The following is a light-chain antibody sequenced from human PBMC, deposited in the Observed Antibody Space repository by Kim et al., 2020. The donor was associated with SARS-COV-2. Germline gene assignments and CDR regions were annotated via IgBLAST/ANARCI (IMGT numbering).Light chain of an antibody. CDR1: KLGEKY. J-gene: IGLJ1*01. V-gene: IGLV3-1*01. CDR2: QDN. CDR3: QAWDSSTHNYV. Sequence: PGQTASITCSGYKLGEKYVSWYQQKPGPSPVVVIYQDNQRPSGIPERFSGSNSGNTATLTISGTQAMDEADYYCQAWDSSTHNYVFGAGTKVTVL.